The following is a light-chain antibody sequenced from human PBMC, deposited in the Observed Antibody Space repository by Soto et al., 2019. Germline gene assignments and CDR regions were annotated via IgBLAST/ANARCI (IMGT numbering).Light chain of an antibody. CDR1: QDISNY. Sequence: DIQMTQSPSSLSASVGDRVTITCQASQDISNYLNWYQQKPGKAPKLLIYDASNLETGVPSRFSGSGSGTDFTFTISSLQPEDIAIYYCHQYDNLPRLTFGGGTKVEIK. CDR2: DAS. CDR3: HQYDNLPRLT. V-gene: IGKV1-33*01. J-gene: IGKJ4*01.